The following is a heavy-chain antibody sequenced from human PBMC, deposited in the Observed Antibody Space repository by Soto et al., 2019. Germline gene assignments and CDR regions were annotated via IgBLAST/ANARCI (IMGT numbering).Heavy chain of an antibody. J-gene: IGHJ4*02. D-gene: IGHD6-13*01. Sequence: SETLSLTCTVSGGSISSGNYYWSWIRQPPGKGQEWIGFISYSGSTYYSTSLKSRVTISVDTSKSQFSLKLCSVTSADTAVYYCARTYSSSWSPFDYWGQGTLVTVSS. CDR2: ISYSGST. CDR1: GGSISSGNYY. V-gene: IGHV4-30-4*01. CDR3: ARTYSSSWSPFDY.